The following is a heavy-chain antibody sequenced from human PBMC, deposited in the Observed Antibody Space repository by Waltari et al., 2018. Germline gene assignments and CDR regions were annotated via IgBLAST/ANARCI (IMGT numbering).Heavy chain of an antibody. CDR2: IKSDGSST. CDR1: GFTFSSYW. D-gene: IGHD5-12*01. Sequence: EVQLVESGGGLVQPGGSLRLSCAASGFTFSSYWMHWVRQAPGKGLVGVSRIKSDGSSTSYADSVKGRFTISRDNAKNTLYLQMNSLRAEDTAVYYCARRRDGYNFNWYFDLWGRGTLVTVSS. J-gene: IGHJ2*01. V-gene: IGHV3-74*01. CDR3: ARRRDGYNFNWYFDL.